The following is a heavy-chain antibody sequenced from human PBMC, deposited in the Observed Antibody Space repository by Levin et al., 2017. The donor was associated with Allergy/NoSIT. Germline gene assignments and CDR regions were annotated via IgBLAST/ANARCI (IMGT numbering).Heavy chain of an antibody. CDR3: ARLYCSGGSCYLGLDI. V-gene: IGHV3-11*01. D-gene: IGHD2-15*01. Sequence: GGSLRLSCAASGFTFSDYYMSWIRQAPGKGLEWVSYISSSGSTIYYADSVKGRFTISRDNAKNSLYLQMNSLRAEDTAVYYCARLYCSGGSCYLGLDIWGQGTMVTVSS. J-gene: IGHJ3*02. CDR1: GFTFSDYY. CDR2: ISSSGSTI.